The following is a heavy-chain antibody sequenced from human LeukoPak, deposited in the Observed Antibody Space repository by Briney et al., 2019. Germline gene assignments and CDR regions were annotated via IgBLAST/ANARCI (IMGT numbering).Heavy chain of an antibody. J-gene: IGHJ3*02. CDR2: IWYDGSKR. CDR3: ARAGYSGYENAFDI. Sequence: GGSLRLSCAASGFIFSSYGMHWVRQAPGKGLEWVALIWYDGSKRSYADSVKGRFTISRDNSKNTLYLQMNSLRAEDTAVYYCARAGYSGYENAFDIWGQGTTVTVSS. CDR1: GFIFSSYG. D-gene: IGHD5-12*01. V-gene: IGHV3-33*01.